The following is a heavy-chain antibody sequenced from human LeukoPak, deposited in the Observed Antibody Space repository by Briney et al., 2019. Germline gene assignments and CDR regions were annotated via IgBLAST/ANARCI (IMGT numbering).Heavy chain of an antibody. CDR2: MNPNSGNT. D-gene: IGHD2-21*02. CDR1: GYTFTSYD. V-gene: IGHV1-8*01. J-gene: IGHJ5*02. CDR3: ARGALEYCGGDCYLNWFDP. Sequence: GASVKVSCKASGYTFTSYDINWVRQATGQGLEWMGWMNPNSGNTGYAQKFQGRVTMTRNTFISTAYMELSSLRSEDTAVYYCARGALEYCGGDCYLNWFDPWGQGTLVTVSS.